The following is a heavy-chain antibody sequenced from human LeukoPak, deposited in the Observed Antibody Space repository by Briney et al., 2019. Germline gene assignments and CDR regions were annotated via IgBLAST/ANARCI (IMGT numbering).Heavy chain of an antibody. V-gene: IGHV1-2*02. CDR3: AIWAGGNSPVASFDF. CDR1: GNTFTDYY. J-gene: IGHJ4*02. CDR2: ISHNSGAT. D-gene: IGHD4-23*01. Sequence: SVKVSCKASGNTFTDYYTHWVRQAPGQGLECLGLISHNSGATKVAQKFQGRVTLTRDTSVTTVYLELSSPGFDDTAVYYCAIWAGGNSPVASFDFWGQGTLVTVSS.